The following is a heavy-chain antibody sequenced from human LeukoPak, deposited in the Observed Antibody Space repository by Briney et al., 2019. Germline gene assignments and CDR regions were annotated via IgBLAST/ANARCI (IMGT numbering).Heavy chain of an antibody. CDR2: IYHSGST. J-gene: IGHJ6*03. V-gene: IGHV4-38-2*02. CDR3: ARLYGDYPYYYYYMDV. Sequence: PSETLSLTCTVSGYSISSGYYWGWIRQPPGKGLEWIGSIYHSGSTYYNPSLKSRVTISVDTSKNQFSLKLSSVTAADTAVYYCARLYGDYPYYYYYMDVWGKGTTVTVSS. CDR1: GYSISSGYY. D-gene: IGHD4-17*01.